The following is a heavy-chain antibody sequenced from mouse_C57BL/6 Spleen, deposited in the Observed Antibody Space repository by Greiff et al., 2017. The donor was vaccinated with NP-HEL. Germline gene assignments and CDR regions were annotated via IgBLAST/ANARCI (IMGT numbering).Heavy chain of an antibody. V-gene: IGHV1-18*01. CDR3: AREGGDGAWFAY. CDR1: GYTFTDYN. J-gene: IGHJ3*01. CDR2: INPNNGGT. Sequence: EVQLQQSGPELVKPGASVKIPCKASGYTFTDYNMDWVKQSHGKSLEWIGDINPNNGGTIYNQKFKGKATLTVDKSSSTAFMELRSLTSEDTAFYCCAREGGDGAWFAYWGQGTLVTVSA.